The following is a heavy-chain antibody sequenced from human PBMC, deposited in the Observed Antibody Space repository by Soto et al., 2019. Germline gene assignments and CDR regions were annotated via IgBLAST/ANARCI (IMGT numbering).Heavy chain of an antibody. D-gene: IGHD3-22*01. CDR2: VLYDGRNK. CDR1: GFTFSSYG. J-gene: IGHJ4*02. Sequence: QVQLVESGGGVVQPGRSLRLSCAASGFTFSSYGMHWVRQAPGKGLEWVAVVLYDGRNKYYVDSVKGRFTISRDNSKNTVYLQMNSLRAEDTAVYYCAKAGYYDSSGYYELDYWGQGTLVTVSS. V-gene: IGHV3-30*18. CDR3: AKAGYYDSSGYYELDY.